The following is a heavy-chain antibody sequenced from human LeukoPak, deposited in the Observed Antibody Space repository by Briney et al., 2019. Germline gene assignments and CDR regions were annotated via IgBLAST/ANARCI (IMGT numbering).Heavy chain of an antibody. V-gene: IGHV4-39*01. CDR3: ARQGSVWYDYFDY. J-gene: IGHJ4*02. D-gene: IGHD6-19*01. CDR1: GGSISSSSYY. CDR2: IYYSGST. Sequence: SETLSLTCTVSGGSISSSSYYWGWIRQPPGKGLEWIGSIYYSGSTYYNPSLKSRVTISVDTSKNQFSLKLSSVTAADTAVYYCARQGSVWYDYFDYWGQGTLVTVSS.